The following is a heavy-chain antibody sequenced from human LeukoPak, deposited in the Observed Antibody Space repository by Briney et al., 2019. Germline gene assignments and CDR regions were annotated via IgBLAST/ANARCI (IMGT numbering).Heavy chain of an antibody. CDR3: ANPRTGDY. J-gene: IGHJ4*02. V-gene: IGHV3-21*04. CDR2: ISSSSSYI. Sequence: PGGSLRLSCAASGFTLSRYSMNWVRQAPGKGLEWVSSISSSSSYIYYADSVKGRFTISRDNSKNTLYLQMNSLRAEDTAVYYCANPRTGDYWGQGTLVTVSS. CDR1: GFTLSRYS. D-gene: IGHD3-10*01.